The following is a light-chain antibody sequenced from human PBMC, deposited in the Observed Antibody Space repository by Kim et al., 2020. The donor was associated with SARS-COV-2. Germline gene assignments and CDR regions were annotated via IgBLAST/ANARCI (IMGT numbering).Light chain of an antibody. Sequence: SSALTQDPAVSVALGQTVRITCQGDSLRSYYASWYQQKPGQAPVLVIYGKNNRPSGIPDRFSGSSSGNTASLTITGAQAEDEADYYCNSRDSSGTVVFGGGTQLTVL. V-gene: IGLV3-19*01. CDR3: NSRDSSGTVV. CDR2: GKN. J-gene: IGLJ2*01. CDR1: SLRSYY.